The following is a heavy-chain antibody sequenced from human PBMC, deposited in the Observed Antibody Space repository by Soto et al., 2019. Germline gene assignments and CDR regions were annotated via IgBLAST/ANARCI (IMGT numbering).Heavy chain of an antibody. Sequence: EVELLESGGGIVQPGGSLRVSCVASGCTFRNFVMSWVRQAPGKGLEWVSAIRGTGGETFYADSVKGRFTISRDNSKNTLYLQMNSLRDEDTALYFCAQDRGWGVVSPSHDYWGQGTLVTVSS. J-gene: IGHJ4*02. CDR3: AQDRGWGVVSPSHDY. CDR2: IRGTGGET. D-gene: IGHD2-21*01. V-gene: IGHV3-23*01. CDR1: GCTFRNFV.